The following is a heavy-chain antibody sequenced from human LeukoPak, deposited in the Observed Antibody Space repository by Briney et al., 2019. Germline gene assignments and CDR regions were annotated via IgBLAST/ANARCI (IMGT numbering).Heavy chain of an antibody. Sequence: PSQTLSLTCTVSGGSISSGGYYWSWIRQHPGTGLEWIGYIYYSGSTYYNPSLKSRVTISVDTSKNQFSLKLSSVTAADTAVYYCARERDSGYAFDYWGQGTLVTVSS. CDR3: ARERDSGYAFDY. CDR2: IYYSGST. D-gene: IGHD5-12*01. CDR1: GGSISSGGYY. J-gene: IGHJ4*02. V-gene: IGHV4-31*03.